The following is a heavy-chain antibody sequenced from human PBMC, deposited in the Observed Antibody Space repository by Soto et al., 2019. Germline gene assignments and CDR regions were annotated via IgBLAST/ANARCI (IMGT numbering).Heavy chain of an antibody. CDR1: GGSFSGYY. D-gene: IGHD6-19*01. J-gene: IGHJ4*02. CDR3: ARGREQWLVVGYFDY. CDR2: INHSGST. Sequence: QVQLQQWGAGLLKPSETLSLTCAVYGGSFSGYYWSWIRQPPGKGLEWIGEINHSGSTNYNPSLKSRVTISVDTSKNQFSLNLSSVTAADTAVYYCARGREQWLVVGYFDYWGQGTLVTVSS. V-gene: IGHV4-34*01.